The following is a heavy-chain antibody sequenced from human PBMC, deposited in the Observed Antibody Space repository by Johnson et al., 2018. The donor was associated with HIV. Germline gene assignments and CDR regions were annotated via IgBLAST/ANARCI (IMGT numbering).Heavy chain of an antibody. Sequence: QVQLVESGGGVVQPGRSLRLSCAASGFTFSSYAMHWVRQAPGKGLEWVAVISYDGSNKYYADSVKGRFTISRDNSKNTLYMQMNSLKTEDTAVYYCTRHLDSLRAFDIWGQGTMVTVSS. CDR1: GFTFSSYA. J-gene: IGHJ3*02. V-gene: IGHV3-30-3*01. D-gene: IGHD3-22*01. CDR2: ISYDGSNK. CDR3: TRHLDSLRAFDI.